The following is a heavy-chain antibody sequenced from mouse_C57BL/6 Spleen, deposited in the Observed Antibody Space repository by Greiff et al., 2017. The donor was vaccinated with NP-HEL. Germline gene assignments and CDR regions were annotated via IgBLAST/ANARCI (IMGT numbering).Heavy chain of an antibody. Sequence: EVKVEESGGGLVQPGGSMKLSCVASGFTFSNYWMNWVRQSPETGLEWVAQIRLKSDNYATHYTESVKGRFTISRDDSKSSVYLQMNNLRAEDTGIYYCNYDYLYAMDYWGQGTSVTVSS. J-gene: IGHJ4*01. CDR3: NYDYLYAMDY. CDR1: GFTFSNYW. CDR2: IRLKSDNYAT. D-gene: IGHD2-4*01. V-gene: IGHV6-3*01.